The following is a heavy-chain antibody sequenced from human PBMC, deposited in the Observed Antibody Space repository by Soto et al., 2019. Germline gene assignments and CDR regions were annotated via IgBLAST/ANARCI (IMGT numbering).Heavy chain of an antibody. Sequence: QVQLVQSGAEVKKPGSSVKVSGKASGGTFSSYSINGVRQAPGQGLEWMGEIIPIFGTANYAQKFQGRVTITADESTSTAYMELSSLRSEDTAVYYCARDGGRHSGGIDYWGQGTLVTVSS. D-gene: IGHD1-26*01. CDR3: ARDGGRHSGGIDY. CDR1: GGTFSSYS. J-gene: IGHJ4*02. V-gene: IGHV1-69*01. CDR2: IIPIFGTA.